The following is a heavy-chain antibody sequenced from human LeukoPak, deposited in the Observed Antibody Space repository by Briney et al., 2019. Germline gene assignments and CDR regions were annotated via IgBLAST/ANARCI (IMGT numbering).Heavy chain of an antibody. Sequence: GASVKVSCKASGGTFSSYAISWVRQAPGQGLERMGGIIPIFGTANYAQKFQGRVTITADESTSTAYMELSSLRSEDTAVYYCARVSGTYCGGDCYHPYYFDYWGQGTLVTVSS. J-gene: IGHJ4*02. CDR3: ARVSGTYCGGDCYHPYYFDY. D-gene: IGHD2-21*02. CDR1: GGTFSSYA. CDR2: IIPIFGTA. V-gene: IGHV1-69*13.